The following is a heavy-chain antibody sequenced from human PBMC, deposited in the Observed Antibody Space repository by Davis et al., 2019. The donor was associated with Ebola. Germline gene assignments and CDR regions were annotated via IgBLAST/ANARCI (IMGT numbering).Heavy chain of an antibody. D-gene: IGHD6-19*01. CDR1: GGSISSYY. J-gene: IGHJ6*02. CDR2: IYYSGST. CDR3: AGGAIAVAYGMDV. Sequence: PSETLSLTCTVSGGSISSYYWSWIRQPPGKGLEWIGYIYYSGSTNYNPSLKSRVTISVDTSKNQFSLKLSSVTAADTAVYYCAGGAIAVAYGMDVWGQGTTVTVSS. V-gene: IGHV4-59*12.